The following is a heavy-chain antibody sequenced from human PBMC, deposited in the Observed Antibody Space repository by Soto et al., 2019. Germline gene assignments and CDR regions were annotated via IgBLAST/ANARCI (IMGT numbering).Heavy chain of an antibody. V-gene: IGHV3-30*18. CDR2: VSFDSKNK. CDR1: GFSFDAYG. D-gene: IGHD4-4*01. J-gene: IGHJ6*02. CDR3: AKESVETSYSYYGMDV. Sequence: GGSLRLSCAGSGFSFDAYGMHWVRQAPGKGLEWLTTVSFDSKNKYYIDSVEGRFTISRDNSKNMLFLQMNSLRHEDTAVYYCAKESVETSYSYYGMDVWGPGTTVTVYS.